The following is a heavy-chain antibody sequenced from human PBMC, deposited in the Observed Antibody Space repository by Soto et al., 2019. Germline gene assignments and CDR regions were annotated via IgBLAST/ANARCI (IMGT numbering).Heavy chain of an antibody. D-gene: IGHD2-15*01. J-gene: IGHJ4*02. CDR2: INAGNGNT. CDR1: GYIFTTSA. Sequence: ASVKVSCKASGYIFTTSAIHCGRQAPGQRLEWMGWINAGNGNTKYSQRFQGRVTITRDTSASTAYMELNSLTSEDTAVYFCAREYCSGGSRCAYFDSRGRRTLVPGSA. V-gene: IGHV1-3*01. CDR3: AREYCSGGSRCAYFDS.